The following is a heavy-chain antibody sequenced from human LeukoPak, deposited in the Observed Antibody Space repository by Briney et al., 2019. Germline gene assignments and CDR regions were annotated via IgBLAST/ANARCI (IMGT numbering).Heavy chain of an antibody. V-gene: IGHV4-4*07. D-gene: IGHD2-8*01. CDR3: AREALPNGVWRVGWFDP. Sequence: NPSETLSLTCTVSGGSISTYYWSWIRQPAGKGLEWIGRIDSSGNTNYNPSLKSRVTMSLDTSKNQFSLKLSSVTAADTAVYYCAREALPNGVWRVGWFDPWGQGTLVTVFS. CDR1: GGSISTYY. J-gene: IGHJ5*02. CDR2: IDSSGNT.